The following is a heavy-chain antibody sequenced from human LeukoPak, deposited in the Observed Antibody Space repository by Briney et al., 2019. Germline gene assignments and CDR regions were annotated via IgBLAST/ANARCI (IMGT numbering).Heavy chain of an antibody. J-gene: IGHJ4*02. CDR3: ARGPPTTYFDWEFDY. CDR1: GFTFSSYA. Sequence: GGSLRLSCAASGFTFSSYAMHWVRQAPGKGLEWVAVISYDGSNKYYADSVKGRFTISRDNSKNTLDLQMNSLRAEETAVYYCARGPPTTYFDWEFDYWGQGTLVTVSS. CDR2: ISYDGSNK. D-gene: IGHD3-9*01. V-gene: IGHV3-30*04.